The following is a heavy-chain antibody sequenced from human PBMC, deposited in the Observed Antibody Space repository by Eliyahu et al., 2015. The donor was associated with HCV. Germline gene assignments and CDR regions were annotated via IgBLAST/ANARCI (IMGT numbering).Heavy chain of an antibody. Sequence: QVQLQESGPGLVKPSETLSLTCXXSXGSXSTYYWSWIRXPPGKGLEWIGYIHYSGSTDYNPSLKSRVTVFLDTSKNQFSLELSSVTAADTAVYYCAREIRFLENHYYGLDVWGQGTTVTVSS. V-gene: IGHV4-59*01. CDR1: XGSXSTYY. J-gene: IGHJ6*02. D-gene: IGHD3-3*01. CDR2: IHYSGST. CDR3: AREIRFLENHYYGLDV.